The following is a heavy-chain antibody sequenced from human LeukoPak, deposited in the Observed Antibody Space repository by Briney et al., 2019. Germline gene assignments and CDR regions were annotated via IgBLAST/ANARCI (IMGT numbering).Heavy chain of an antibody. CDR2: IYYSGTT. V-gene: IGHV4-39*07. Sequence: SEPLSLTCTVSGGSVSSGSHHWGWIRQPPGKGLEWIGSIYYSGTTYYNPSLKSRVTMSVGTSKNQFSLKLTSVTAADTAVYFCASLDYGGNYADYWGQGTLVTVSS. D-gene: IGHD4-23*01. CDR1: GGSVSSGSHH. J-gene: IGHJ4*02. CDR3: ASLDYGGNYADY.